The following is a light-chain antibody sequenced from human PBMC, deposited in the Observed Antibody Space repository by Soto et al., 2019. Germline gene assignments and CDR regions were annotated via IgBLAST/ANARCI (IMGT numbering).Light chain of an antibody. CDR3: AAWDDSLRGYV. J-gene: IGLJ1*01. CDR1: SSNIGAGYD. V-gene: IGLV1-40*01. CDR2: GNS. Sequence: QSVLTQPPSVSGAPGQRVTISCSGSSSNIGAGYDVNWYRQLPGTAPKLLIYGNSDRPSGVPDRFSGSKSGTSASLAITGLQAEDEADYYCAAWDDSLRGYVFGTGTKLTVL.